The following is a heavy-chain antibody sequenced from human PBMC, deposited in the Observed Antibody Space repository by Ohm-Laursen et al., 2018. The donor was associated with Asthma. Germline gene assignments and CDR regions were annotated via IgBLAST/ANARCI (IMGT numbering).Heavy chain of an antibody. Sequence: SLRLSCSASGFTFSSYAMSWVRQAPGKGLEWVAVISYDGSNKYYADSVKGRFTISRDNSKNTLYLQMNSLRAEDTAVYYCARDSSMTKGAFDIWGQGTMVTVSS. CDR3: ARDSSMTKGAFDI. V-gene: IGHV3-30-3*01. J-gene: IGHJ3*02. D-gene: IGHD2-21*01. CDR2: ISYDGSNK. CDR1: GFTFSSYA.